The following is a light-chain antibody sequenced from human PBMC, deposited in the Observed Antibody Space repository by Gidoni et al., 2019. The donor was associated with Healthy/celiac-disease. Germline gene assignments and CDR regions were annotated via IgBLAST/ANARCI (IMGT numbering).Light chain of an antibody. CDR1: SSDVGGYNN. J-gene: IGLJ3*02. Sequence: QSALTQPAPVSGSPGQSITISCTGTSSDVGGYNNVSWYQQHPGKAPKLMIYEVSNRPSGVSNRFSGSKSGNTASLTISGLQAEDEADYYCSSYTSSSTRVFGGGTKLTVL. CDR2: EVS. V-gene: IGLV2-14*01. CDR3: SSYTSSSTRV.